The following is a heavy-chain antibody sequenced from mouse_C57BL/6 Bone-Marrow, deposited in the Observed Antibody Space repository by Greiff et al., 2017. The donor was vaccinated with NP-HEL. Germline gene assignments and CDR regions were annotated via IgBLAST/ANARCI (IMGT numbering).Heavy chain of an antibody. CDR1: GFSLTSYG. CDR2: IWSGGST. V-gene: IGHV2-2*01. CDR3: ARTLEDWFAY. Sequence: VKLQESGPGLVQPSQSLSITCTVSGFSLTSYGVHWVRQSPGKGLEWLGVIWSGGSTDYNAAFISRLSISKDNSKSQVFFKMNSLQADDTAIYYCARTLEDWFAYWGQGTLVTVSA. J-gene: IGHJ3*01.